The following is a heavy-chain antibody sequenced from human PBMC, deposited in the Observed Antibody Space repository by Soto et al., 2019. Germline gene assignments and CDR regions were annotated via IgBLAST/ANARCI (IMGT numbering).Heavy chain of an antibody. V-gene: IGHV3-30*04. CDR3: ARDYSSNPSYFFVS. J-gene: IGHJ4*02. Sequence: QVQLVESGGGVVQPGKSLRLSCAASEFTFSVYAMHWVRQATGQGLVWVAVISYNGSMRYYADPVKGRFTISRDNSKNTLYWQTNSLRAEDTSVYYCARDYSSNPSYFFVSWGQGTLVTVSS. CDR2: ISYNGSMR. CDR1: EFTFSVYA. D-gene: IGHD6-13*01.